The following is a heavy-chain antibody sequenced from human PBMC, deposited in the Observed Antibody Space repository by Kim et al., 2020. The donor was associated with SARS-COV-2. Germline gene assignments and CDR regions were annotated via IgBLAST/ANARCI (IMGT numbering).Heavy chain of an antibody. Sequence: GGSLRLSCAASGFTFSNAWMSWVRQAPGKGLEWVGRIKSKTDGGTTDYAAPVKGRFTISRDDSKNTLYLQMNSLKTEDTAVYYCTTGPEGLLWFGSNYYYGMDVWGQGTTVTVSS. CDR1: GFTFSNAW. CDR2: IKSKTDGGTT. CDR3: TTGPEGLLWFGSNYYYGMDV. J-gene: IGHJ6*02. D-gene: IGHD3-10*01. V-gene: IGHV3-15*01.